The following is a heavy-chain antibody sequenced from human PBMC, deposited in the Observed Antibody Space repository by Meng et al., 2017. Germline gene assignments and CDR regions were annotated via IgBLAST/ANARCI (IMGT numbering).Heavy chain of an antibody. CDR1: GFTFSSYA. Sequence: GESLKISCAASGFTFSSYAMSWVRQAPGKGLEWVSAISGSGGSTYYADSVKGRFTISRDNAKNTLYLQMNRLRAEDTAVYYCAKGPVVVTAMVDYWGQGTLVTVSS. V-gene: IGHV3-23*01. CDR2: ISGSGGST. D-gene: IGHD2-21*02. CDR3: AKGPVVVTAMVDY. J-gene: IGHJ4*02.